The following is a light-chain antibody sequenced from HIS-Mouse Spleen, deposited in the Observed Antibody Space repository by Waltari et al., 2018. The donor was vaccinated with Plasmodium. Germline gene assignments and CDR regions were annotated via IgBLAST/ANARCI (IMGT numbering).Light chain of an antibody. CDR2: EGS. CDR3: CSYAGSSTFV. J-gene: IGLJ3*02. V-gene: IGLV2-23*03. CDR1: SRDVGSYNL. Sequence: QSALTQPASVSGSPGQSIPISCTGTSRDVGSYNLVSWYQQHPGKAPKLMIYEGSKRPSGVSKRFSGSKSGNTASLTISGLQAEDEADYYCCSYAGSSTFVFGGGTKLTVL.